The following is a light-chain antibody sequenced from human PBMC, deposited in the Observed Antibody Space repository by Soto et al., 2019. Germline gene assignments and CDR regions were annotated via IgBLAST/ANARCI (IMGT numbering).Light chain of an antibody. CDR1: QSVSNNY. Sequence: GWTQSPGTLSLSPGERATLSCRASQSVSNNYLAWYQQKPGQAPRLLIYGASNRATGIPDRFSGSGSGTDFTLTISRLEPEDYAVYFCSQYSSSGTFRHGAKV. CDR2: GAS. CDR3: SQYSSSGT. V-gene: IGKV3-20*01. J-gene: IGKJ1*01.